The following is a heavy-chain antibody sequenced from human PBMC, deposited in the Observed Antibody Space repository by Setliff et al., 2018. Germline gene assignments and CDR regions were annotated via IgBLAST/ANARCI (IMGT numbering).Heavy chain of an antibody. CDR1: GGTFSDYH. V-gene: IGHV4-34*01. D-gene: IGHD5-12*01. J-gene: IGHJ1*01. CDR3: ARGNPAERYEY. CDR2: INHRGST. Sequence: PSETLSLTCAAYGGTFSDYHWTWIRQSPEKGLEWIGEINHRGSTNYNPSLKSRVTISIDTSKDQFSLKLISMTAADTAVYYCARGNPAERYEYWGQGTLVTVSS.